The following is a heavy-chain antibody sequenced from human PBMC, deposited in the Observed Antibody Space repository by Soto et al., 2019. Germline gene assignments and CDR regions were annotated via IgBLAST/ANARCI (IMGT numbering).Heavy chain of an antibody. CDR1: GGSVSSGSYY. D-gene: IGHD3-10*01. CDR3: ARTKRYGSANIGTHKLFDY. CDR2: IYYSGST. V-gene: IGHV4-61*01. J-gene: IGHJ4*02. Sequence: SETLSLTCTVSGGSVSSGSYYWSWIRQPPGKGLEWIGCIYYSGSTNYNPSLKSRVTISVDTSKNQFSLKLSSVTAADTAVYYCARTKRYGSANIGTHKLFDYWGQGTLVTVSS.